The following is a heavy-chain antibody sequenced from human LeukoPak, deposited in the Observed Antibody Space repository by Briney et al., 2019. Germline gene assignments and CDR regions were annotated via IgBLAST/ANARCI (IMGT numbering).Heavy chain of an antibody. CDR3: AKEISSAYYPSAIDY. CDR1: GFTFSSYA. Sequence: GGSLRLSCAASGFTFSSYAMSWVRQAPGKGLERVSTFSSGGGSTYFADSVKGRFTISRDNSKNTLYLQMNSLRAEDTAVYYCAKEISSAYYPSAIDYWGQGTLVTVSS. CDR2: FSSGGGST. J-gene: IGHJ4*02. V-gene: IGHV3-23*01. D-gene: IGHD3-22*01.